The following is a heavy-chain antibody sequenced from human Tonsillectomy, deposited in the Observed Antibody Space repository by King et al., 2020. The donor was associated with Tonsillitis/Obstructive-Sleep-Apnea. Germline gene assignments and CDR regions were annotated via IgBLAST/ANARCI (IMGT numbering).Heavy chain of an antibody. D-gene: IGHD2-15*01. V-gene: IGHV3-7*04. CDR3: AREYCSGDSCYRYFQH. CDR2: IKQGGSER. CDR1: VLIFSSYW. Sequence: VQLVESGGGLVQPGGSLRLSCAASVLIFSSYWMSWVRQAPGKGLEWVANIKQGGSERYYVVFGKGRFTIYRDDAKNSIYLQMNSLRAEDTAVYHCAREYCSGDSCYRYFQHWGQGTLVTVSS. J-gene: IGHJ1*01.